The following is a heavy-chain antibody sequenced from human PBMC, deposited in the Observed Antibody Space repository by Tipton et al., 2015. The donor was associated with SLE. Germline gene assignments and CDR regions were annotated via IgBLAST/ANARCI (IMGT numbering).Heavy chain of an antibody. CDR2: INKDGSVT. CDR1: GFTFTSHW. CDR3: ATDRTWHPDY. D-gene: IGHD3-16*01. V-gene: IGHV3-7*01. Sequence: GSLRLSCSVSGFTFTSHWMSWVRQAPGKGLEWLGNINKDGSVTNYVDSVKGRFTMSRDNAKNSLYLQMNRLRVEDTAVYYCATDRTWHPDYWGHGTVVTVSS. J-gene: IGHJ4*01.